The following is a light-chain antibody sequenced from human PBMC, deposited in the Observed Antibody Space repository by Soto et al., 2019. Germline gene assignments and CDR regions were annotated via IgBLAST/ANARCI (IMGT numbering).Light chain of an antibody. Sequence: EIVLTQSPATLSWSPGERATLSCRASQRVSRYLAWYQQKPGQAPRLLIYDASNRATGIPARFSGSGSGTDFTLTISSLEPEDFAVYYCQQRSNWPPYTFGQGTKLEIK. J-gene: IGKJ2*01. V-gene: IGKV3-11*01. CDR1: QRVSRY. CDR2: DAS. CDR3: QQRSNWPPYT.